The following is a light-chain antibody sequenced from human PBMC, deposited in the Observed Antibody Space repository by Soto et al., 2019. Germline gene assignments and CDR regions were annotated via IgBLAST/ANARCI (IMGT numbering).Light chain of an antibody. CDR3: QQRSNWPG. CDR2: DAS. Sequence: EIVLTQSPATLSLSPGERATLSCRASQSVSSYLAWYQQKPGQAPRLLIYDASNRATVIPARFSGSGSGTDFTLTIISLEPEDFAVYYCQQRSNWPGFGPGTKVDIK. CDR1: QSVSSY. V-gene: IGKV3-11*01. J-gene: IGKJ3*01.